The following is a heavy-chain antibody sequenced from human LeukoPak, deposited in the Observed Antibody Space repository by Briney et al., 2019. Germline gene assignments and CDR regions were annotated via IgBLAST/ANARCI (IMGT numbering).Heavy chain of an antibody. CDR3: ASRVSPGSQGFEAFDI. D-gene: IGHD1-26*01. J-gene: IGHJ3*02. CDR1: GGSVDNSAYH. CDR2: VSYSGST. Sequence: SETLSLTCTVSGGSVDNSAYHWGWIRQPPGKGLEWIGSVSYSGSTYYNASLKSRVTISVDTSKNQMSLKLTSVTAADTAVYYCASRVSPGSQGFEAFDIWGQGTMVTVSS. V-gene: IGHV4-39*07.